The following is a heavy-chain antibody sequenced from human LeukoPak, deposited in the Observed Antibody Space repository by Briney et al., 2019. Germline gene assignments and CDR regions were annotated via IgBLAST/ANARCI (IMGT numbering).Heavy chain of an antibody. Sequence: SGGSLRLSCAASGFTFSSYELNWVRQAPGKGLEWVSYIGSSGSTIYYADSVKGRFTISRDNAKNSLYLQMSSLRAEDTAVYYCVRDRFGEGGHWGQGTLVTVSS. CDR3: VRDRFGEGGH. D-gene: IGHD3-16*01. J-gene: IGHJ4*02. CDR1: GFTFSSYE. CDR2: IGSSGSTI. V-gene: IGHV3-48*03.